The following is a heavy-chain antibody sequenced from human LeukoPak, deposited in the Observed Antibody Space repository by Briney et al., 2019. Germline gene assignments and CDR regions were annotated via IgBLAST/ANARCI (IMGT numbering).Heavy chain of an antibody. Sequence: KPSETLSLTCTVSGGSISSYYWSWIRQPPGKGLEWIGYIYYSGSTNYNPSLKSRVTISVDTSKNQFSLKLSSVTAADTAVYYCASMATMRFDYWGQGTLVTVSS. CDR1: GGSISSYY. CDR2: IYYSGST. J-gene: IGHJ4*02. CDR3: ASMATMRFDY. V-gene: IGHV4-59*01. D-gene: IGHD5-24*01.